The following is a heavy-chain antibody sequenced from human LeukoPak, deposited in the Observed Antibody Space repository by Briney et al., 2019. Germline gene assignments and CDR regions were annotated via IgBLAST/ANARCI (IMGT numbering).Heavy chain of an antibody. CDR1: GGTFSSYA. V-gene: IGHV1-69*05. D-gene: IGHD2-2*01. Sequence: SVKVSCKASGGTFSSYAISWVRQAPGQGLEWMGRIIPIFGTANYAQKFQGRVTITTDESTSTAYMELSSLRSEDTAVYYCARGPLVVPAALSSIINWFDPWGQGTLVTVSS. CDR3: ARGPLVVPAALSSIINWFDP. J-gene: IGHJ5*02. CDR2: IIPIFGTA.